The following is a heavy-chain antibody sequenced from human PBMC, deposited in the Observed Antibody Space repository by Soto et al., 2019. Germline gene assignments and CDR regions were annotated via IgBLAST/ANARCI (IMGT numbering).Heavy chain of an antibody. Sequence: SETLSLTCAVYGGSFSGYYWSWILQPPGKGLEWIGEINHSGSTNYNPSLKSRVTISVDTSKNQFSLKLSSVTAADTAVYYCARGDDSSGWYDYYYYYGMDVWGQGTTVTVYS. V-gene: IGHV4-34*01. D-gene: IGHD6-19*01. CDR3: ARGDDSSGWYDYYYYYGMDV. CDR2: INHSGST. CDR1: GGSFSGYY. J-gene: IGHJ6*02.